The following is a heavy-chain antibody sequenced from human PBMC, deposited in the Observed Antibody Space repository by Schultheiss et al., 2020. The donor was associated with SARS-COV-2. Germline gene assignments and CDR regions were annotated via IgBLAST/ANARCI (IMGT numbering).Heavy chain of an antibody. CDR2: ISSSSSYT. D-gene: IGHD2-2*01. V-gene: IGHV3-11*05. CDR1: GSTFSDYY. Sequence: GGSLRLSCAASGSTFSDYYMSWIRQAPGKGLEWVSCISSSSSYTNYADSVKGRFTISRDNAKNSLYLQMNSLRAEDTAVYYSAIDPSTYCSSTSCYSRSDYWGQGTLVTVSS. J-gene: IGHJ4*02. CDR3: AIDPSTYCSSTSCYSRSDY.